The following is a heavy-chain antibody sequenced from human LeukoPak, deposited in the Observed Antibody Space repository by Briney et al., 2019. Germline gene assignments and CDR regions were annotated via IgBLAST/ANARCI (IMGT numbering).Heavy chain of an antibody. V-gene: IGHV3-23*01. D-gene: IGHD4-17*01. J-gene: IGHJ4*02. CDR3: AKLSTVTTYFDY. CDR1: GFTLNSYA. Sequence: SGGSLRLSCSASGFTLNSYAMSWVRQAPARGGEWVSAISGSGGSTYYAPSVKGRFTISRDNSKNPLYLQMNSLRAEDTAVYYCAKLSTVTTYFDYWGQGTLVTVSS. CDR2: ISGSGGST.